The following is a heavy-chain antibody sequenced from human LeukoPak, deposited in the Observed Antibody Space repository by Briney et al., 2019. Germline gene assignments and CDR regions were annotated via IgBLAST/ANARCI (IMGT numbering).Heavy chain of an antibody. V-gene: IGHV3-11*04. Sequence: GGSLRLSCAASGFTFSDYYMSWIRQAPGKGLEWVSYISSSGSTIYYADSVKGRFTISRDNAKNSLYLHMTSLRAEDTAVYYCARDPVSTGLRINSDYWGQGTLVTVSS. J-gene: IGHJ4*02. CDR3: ARDPVSTGLRINSDY. D-gene: IGHD2/OR15-2a*01. CDR1: GFTFSDYY. CDR2: ISSSGSTI.